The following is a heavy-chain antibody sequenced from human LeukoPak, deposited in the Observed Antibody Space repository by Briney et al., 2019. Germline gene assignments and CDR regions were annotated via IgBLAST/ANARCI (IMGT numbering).Heavy chain of an antibody. D-gene: IGHD3-3*01. Sequence: PSETLSLTCAVSGYSISSGYYWGWLRQPPGKGLEWIGSIYHSGSTYYNPSLKSRVTISVDTSKNQFSLKLSSVTAADTAVYYCARHGGAIYYYYMDVWGKGTTVTVSS. V-gene: IGHV4-38-2*01. CDR1: GYSISSGYY. J-gene: IGHJ6*03. CDR3: ARHGGAIYYYYMDV. CDR2: IYHSGST.